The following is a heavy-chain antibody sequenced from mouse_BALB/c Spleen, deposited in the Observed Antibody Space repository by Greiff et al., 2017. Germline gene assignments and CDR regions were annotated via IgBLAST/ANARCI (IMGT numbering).Heavy chain of an antibody. V-gene: IGHV2-9*02. CDR3: AKNEGACYAMDY. CDR2: IWAGGST. CDR1: GFSLTSYG. J-gene: IGHJ4*01. Sequence: VQRVESGPGLVAPSQSLSITCTVSGFSLTSYGVHWVRQPPGKGLEWLGVIWAGGSTNYNSALMSRLSISKDNSKSQVFFKMNSLQADDTAIYYCAKNEGACYAMDYWGQGTSVTVSS.